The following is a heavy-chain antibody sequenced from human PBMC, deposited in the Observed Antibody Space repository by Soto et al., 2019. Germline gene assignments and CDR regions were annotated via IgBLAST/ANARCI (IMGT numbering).Heavy chain of an antibody. J-gene: IGHJ4*02. D-gene: IGHD2-21*01. CDR1: GYTFISYA. CDR3: ARGAFGDGLYFDY. CDR2: INDGNGNT. Sequence: VKLVQSGAEVKKPGASVKVSCKASGYTFISYAMHWVRQAPGQRLEWMGRINDGNGNTKYSQRLQDRVIITRDTSASTAYVALSGLRAEDTACCYCARGAFGDGLYFDYWGQGTLVTVSS. V-gene: IGHV1-3*01.